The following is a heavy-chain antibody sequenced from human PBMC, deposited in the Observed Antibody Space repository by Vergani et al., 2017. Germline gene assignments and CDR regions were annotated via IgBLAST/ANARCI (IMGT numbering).Heavy chain of an antibody. CDR3: AKDPPGDYYYYMDV. CDR2: ISYDGSNK. Sequence: QVQLVESGGGVVQPGRSLRLSCAASGFTFSSYGMHWVRQAPGKGLEWVAVISYDGSNKYYADSVKGRFTISRDNSKNTLYLQMNSLRAEDTAVYYCAKDPPGDYYYYMDVWGKGTTVTVSS. V-gene: IGHV3-30*18. D-gene: IGHD3-10*01. CDR1: GFTFSSYG. J-gene: IGHJ6*03.